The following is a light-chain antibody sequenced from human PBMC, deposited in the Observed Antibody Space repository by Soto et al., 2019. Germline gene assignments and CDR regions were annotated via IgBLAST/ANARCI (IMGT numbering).Light chain of an antibody. V-gene: IGKV4-1*01. J-gene: IGKJ1*01. CDR1: QMGLYSSNYKYY. Sequence: DIVMTPSPDSLAVSLGEGTTINCKSGQMGLYSSNYKYYLAWCQPKSGQSPKLPIYWSSTRESGVPDRFSGSGSGPDFTLTISRLQAEDVAVYYCQKYYRSPPTFGQGTKVEIK. CDR2: WSS. CDR3: QKYYRSPPT.